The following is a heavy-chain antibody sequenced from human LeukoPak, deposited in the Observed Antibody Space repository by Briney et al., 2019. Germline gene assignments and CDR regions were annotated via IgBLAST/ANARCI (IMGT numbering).Heavy chain of an antibody. CDR1: GYTFTSYD. J-gene: IGHJ3*02. D-gene: IGHD3-22*01. Sequence: ASVKVSCRASGYTFTSYDINWVRQATGQGLEWMGWMNPNSGNTGYAQKFQGRVTMPRNTSISTAYVALSSLRSEDTAVYYCAAYYYDSSGYSVDAFYIWGQGTMVTVSS. CDR3: AAYYYDSSGYSVDAFYI. CDR2: MNPNSGNT. V-gene: IGHV1-8*01.